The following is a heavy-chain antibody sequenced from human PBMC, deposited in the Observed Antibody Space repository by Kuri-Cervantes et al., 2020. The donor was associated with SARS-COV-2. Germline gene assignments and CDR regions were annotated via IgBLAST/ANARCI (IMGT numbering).Heavy chain of an antibody. CDR3: ARSAAAFYGMDV. J-gene: IGHJ6*02. CDR2: IYYSGRV. D-gene: IGHD2-2*01. V-gene: IGHV4-59*01. CDR1: GDSISPYY. Sequence: TLSLTCSVSGDSISPYYWTWIRQPPGKGLEWIGHIYYSGRVNYNPSLMSRLTISVDKSKNQVSLKLTSVTAADTAVYYCARSAAAFYGMDVWGQGTTVTVSS.